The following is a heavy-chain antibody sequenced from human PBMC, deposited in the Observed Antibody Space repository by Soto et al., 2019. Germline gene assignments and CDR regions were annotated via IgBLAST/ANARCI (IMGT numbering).Heavy chain of an antibody. CDR2: ISCDGSKT. CDR1: GFTFTDHG. Sequence: GGSLRLSCFASGFTFTDHGVHWVRQAPGKGLEWLATISCDGSKTFYADSVSGLVTISRDNPKNTVYLQMTRLVTEDTAVYYCPTDPFASVAGPSAIDYWAQGLLV. V-gene: IGHV3-30*03. J-gene: IGHJ4*01. CDR3: PTDPFASVAGPSAIDY. D-gene: IGHD6-13*01.